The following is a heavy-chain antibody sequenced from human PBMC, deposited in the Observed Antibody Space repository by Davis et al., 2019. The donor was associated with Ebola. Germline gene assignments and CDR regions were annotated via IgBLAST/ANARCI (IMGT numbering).Heavy chain of an antibody. D-gene: IGHD6-19*01. CDR3: ARGTPEYSGWSFALDP. Sequence: SGPTLVKPTETLTLTCTVSGFSLSNARMGVSWIRQPPGKALGWLAHIFSNDEKFYSTSLKSRLTISKDTSKSQVVLTMTNMDPVDTATYYCARGTPEYSGWSFALDPWGQGTLVTVSS. J-gene: IGHJ5*02. CDR1: GFSLSNARMG. V-gene: IGHV2-26*01. CDR2: IFSNDEK.